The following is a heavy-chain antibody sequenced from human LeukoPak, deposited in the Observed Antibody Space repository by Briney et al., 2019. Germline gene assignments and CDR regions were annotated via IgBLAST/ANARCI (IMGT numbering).Heavy chain of an antibody. Sequence: PSQTLSLTCTVSGXSISSGGYYWSWIRQHPGKGLEWIGYIYYSGSTYYNPSLKSRVTISVDTSKNQFSLKLSSVTAADTAVYYCARVYGDPFIVVFDYWGQGTLVTVSS. CDR2: IYYSGST. CDR1: GXSISSGGYY. V-gene: IGHV4-31*03. CDR3: ARVYGDPFIVVFDY. J-gene: IGHJ4*02. D-gene: IGHD4-17*01.